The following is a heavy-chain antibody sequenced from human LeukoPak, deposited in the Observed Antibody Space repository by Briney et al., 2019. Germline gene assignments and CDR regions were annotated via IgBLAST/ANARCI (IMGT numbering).Heavy chain of an antibody. V-gene: IGHV3-53*01. CDR3: ARGPVTKFEI. J-gene: IGHJ3*02. CDR1: GFTVSSNY. CDR2: IYSGGTT. Sequence: GRSLGLSCAASGFTVSSNYMSWVRQAPGKGLEWVSVIYSGGTTYYADSVKGRFTISRDNSNNTLYLQMHSLRAEDTAVYYCARGPVTKFEIWGQGTILTVSS. D-gene: IGHD4-17*01.